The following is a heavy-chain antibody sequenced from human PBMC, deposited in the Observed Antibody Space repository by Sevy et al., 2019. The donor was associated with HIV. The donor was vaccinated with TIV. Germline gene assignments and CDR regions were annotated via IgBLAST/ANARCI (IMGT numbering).Heavy chain of an antibody. V-gene: IGHV3-23*01. CDR2: ISGSGGST. CDR3: EGVVVAAXXGXXXXX. Sequence: GGCLRLSCAASGFTFSSYAMSWVRQAPGKGLEWVSAISGSGGSTYYADSVKGRFTISRDNSKNTLYLQMNSLRAEVXAVYYCEGVVVAAXXGXXXXXXGXXTLVTVSS. D-gene: IGHD2-15*01. J-gene: IGHJ4*01. CDR1: GFTFSSYA.